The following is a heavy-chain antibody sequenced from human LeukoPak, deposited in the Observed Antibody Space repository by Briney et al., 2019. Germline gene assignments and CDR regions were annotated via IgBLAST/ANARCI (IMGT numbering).Heavy chain of an antibody. CDR1: GYTFISYY. V-gene: IGHV1-46*01. CDR2: INPSGGST. D-gene: IGHD5-12*01. J-gene: IGHJ4*02. Sequence: ASVKVSCKASGYTFISYYIHWVRQAPGQGLEWMGIINPSGGSTSYAQRFQDRATLTTDTSTSTVYMELSSLRSEDTAVYYCARVLMGGYSGHEYFDYWGQGTLVTVSS. CDR3: ARVLMGGYSGHEYFDY.